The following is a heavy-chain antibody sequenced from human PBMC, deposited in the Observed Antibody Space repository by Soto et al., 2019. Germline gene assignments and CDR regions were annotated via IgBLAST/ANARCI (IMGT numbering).Heavy chain of an antibody. CDR2: IYYSGVT. V-gene: IGHV4-31*02. CDR3: ARDLRGRGSGRFDP. Sequence: TWIRQHPGKGLEWIGYIYYSGVTYYTPSLKSRVTISVDTSKNQFSLKLSSVTAADTAMYYCARDLRGRGSGRFDPWGQGTLVTVSS. J-gene: IGHJ5*02. D-gene: IGHD3-10*01.